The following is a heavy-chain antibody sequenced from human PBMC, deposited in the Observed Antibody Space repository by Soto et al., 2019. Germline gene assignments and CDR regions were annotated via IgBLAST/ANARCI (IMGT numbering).Heavy chain of an antibody. CDR1: GFTFSSYA. Sequence: EVQLLESGGGLVQPGGSLRLSCAASGFTFSSYAMSWVRQAPGKGLEWVSAISGSGGSTYYADSVKGQFTISRDNSKNTLDQQMNSLRAEDTDVYYCAKSLRAIVVVPASVDVWGQGTTVTVSS. D-gene: IGHD2-2*01. CDR3: AKSLRAIVVVPASVDV. V-gene: IGHV3-23*01. J-gene: IGHJ6*02. CDR2: ISGSGGST.